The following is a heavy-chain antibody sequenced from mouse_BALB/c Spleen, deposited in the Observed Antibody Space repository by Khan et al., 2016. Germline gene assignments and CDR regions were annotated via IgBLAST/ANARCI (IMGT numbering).Heavy chain of an antibody. CDR3: ARGYSSYALDY. D-gene: IGHD1-2*01. V-gene: IGHV9-4*02. J-gene: IGHJ4*01. Sequence: QIQLVQSGPELKKPGETVRISCKASGYTFTSAGMQWVQKMPGKGLKWIGWINTHSGVPKYAEDFKGRFAFSLETSANTAYFQISNLKNENTATYFCARGYSSYALDYWGQGTSVTVSS. CDR2: INTHSGVP. CDR1: GYTFTSAG.